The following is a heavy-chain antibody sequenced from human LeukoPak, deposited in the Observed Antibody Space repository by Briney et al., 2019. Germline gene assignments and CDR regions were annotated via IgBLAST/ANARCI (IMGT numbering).Heavy chain of an antibody. V-gene: IGHV3-21*01. D-gene: IGHD2/OR15-2a*01. Sequence: GGSLRLACAASGFTFSSYSMNWVRQAPGKGLEWVSSISSSSSYIYYADSVKGRFTISRDNAKNSLYLQMNSLRAGDTAVYYCARGTGTNVLRPFDYWGQGTLVNVSS. CDR2: ISSSSSYI. CDR3: ARGTGTNVLRPFDY. J-gene: IGHJ4*02. CDR1: GFTFSSYS.